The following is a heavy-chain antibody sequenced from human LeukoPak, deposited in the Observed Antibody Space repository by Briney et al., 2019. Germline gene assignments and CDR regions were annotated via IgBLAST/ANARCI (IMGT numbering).Heavy chain of an antibody. CDR3: ARVQAVGVPVAIDAYYSYGMDV. CDR2: FIPMVGVA. V-gene: IGHV1-69*04. CDR1: GSTFSRNS. Sequence: VASVKVSCKASGSTFSRNSISWVRQVPGQGLEWMGRFIPMVGVAAYAQKFQGRITITEDRSTNTAFKELSSLRSEDTAVYYCARVQAVGVPVAIDAYYSYGMDVWGQGTAVTVSS. J-gene: IGHJ6*02. D-gene: IGHD2-2*02.